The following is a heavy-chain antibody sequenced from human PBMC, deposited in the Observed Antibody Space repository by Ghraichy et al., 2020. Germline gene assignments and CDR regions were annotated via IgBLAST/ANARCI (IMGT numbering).Heavy chain of an antibody. CDR2: IYHSGST. CDR1: GASVSSGSW. V-gene: IGHV4-4*02. J-gene: IGHJ5*02. Sequence: TLSLTCAVSGASVSSGSWWSWVRQPPGRGLEWIGDIYHSGSTNYNPSLKNRVATSVDKSKNQFSLKLSSVTAADTAVYYCARTRRSEYFYGPVGWFDPWGQGTLVTVSS. CDR3: ARTRRSEYFYGPVGWFDP. D-gene: IGHD5-18*01.